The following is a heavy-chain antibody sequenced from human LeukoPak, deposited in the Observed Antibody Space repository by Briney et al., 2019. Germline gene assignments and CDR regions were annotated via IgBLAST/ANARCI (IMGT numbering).Heavy chain of an antibody. CDR1: GYTFTGYH. CDR3: ARGEPGKLNEYYDFWSGYWELDY. J-gene: IGHJ4*02. Sequence: ASVKVSCKASGYTFTGYHMHWVRQAPGQGLEWMGWINPNSGGTNYAQKFQGRVTMTRDTSISTAYMELSRLRSDDTAVYYCARGEPGKLNEYYDFWSGYWELDYWGQGTLVTVSS. V-gene: IGHV1-2*02. CDR2: INPNSGGT. D-gene: IGHD3-3*01.